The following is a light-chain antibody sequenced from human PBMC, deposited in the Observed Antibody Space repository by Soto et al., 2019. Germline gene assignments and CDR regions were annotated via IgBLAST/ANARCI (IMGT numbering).Light chain of an antibody. CDR1: QSISTF. Sequence: EIVLTQSPATLSLSPGERATLSCRTSQSISTFLAWYQQRPGQAPRLLIYGASHRASGIPARFSGSGSGTDFTLTISSLEPEDFAVYYCQECSNWPRTAFGQGTKVEI. CDR3: QECSNWPRTA. J-gene: IGKJ1*01. CDR2: GAS. V-gene: IGKV3-11*01.